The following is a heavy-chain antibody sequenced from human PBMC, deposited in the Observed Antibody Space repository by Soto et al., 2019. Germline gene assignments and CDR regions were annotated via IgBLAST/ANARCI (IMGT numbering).Heavy chain of an antibody. D-gene: IGHD5-18*01. J-gene: IGHJ6*02. V-gene: IGHV1-18*04. CDR1: GYRFSAYG. CDR2: ISAYNGNT. CDR3: AREQGDTAIYYGMDV. Sequence: ASVKVSCKASGYRFSAYGISWVRQAPGQGLEWMGWISAYNGNTNYAQKLQGRVTMTTDTSTSTAYMELRSLRSDDTAVYYCAREQGDTAIYYGMDVWGQGTTVTVSS.